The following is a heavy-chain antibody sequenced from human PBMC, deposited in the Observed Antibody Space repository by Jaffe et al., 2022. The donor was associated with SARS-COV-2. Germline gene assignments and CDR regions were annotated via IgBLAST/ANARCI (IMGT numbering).Heavy chain of an antibody. CDR3: ARAPGAVDLNQLPTTHYYYGMDV. CDR1: GFTFSSYG. J-gene: IGHJ6*02. CDR2: IWYDGSNK. Sequence: QVQLVESGGGVVQPGRSLRLSCAASGFTFSSYGMHWVRQAPGKGLEWVAVIWYDGSNKYYADSVKGRFTISRDNSKNTLYLQMNSLRAEDTAVYYCARAPGAVDLNQLPTTHYYYGMDVWGQGTTVTVSS. V-gene: IGHV3-33*01. D-gene: IGHD2-2*01.